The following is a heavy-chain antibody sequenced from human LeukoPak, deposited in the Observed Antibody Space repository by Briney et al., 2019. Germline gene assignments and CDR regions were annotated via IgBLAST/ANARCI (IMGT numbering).Heavy chain of an antibody. CDR3: AEDPNYYDSSGLTYYFDY. D-gene: IGHD3-22*01. Sequence: PGGSLRLSCAASGFTFSSYAMSWVRQAPGKGLEWVSAISGSGGSTYYADSVKGRFTISRDNSKNTLYLQMNSLRAEDTAVYYCAEDPNYYDSSGLTYYFDYWGQGTLVTVSS. V-gene: IGHV3-23*01. J-gene: IGHJ4*02. CDR2: ISGSGGST. CDR1: GFTFSSYA.